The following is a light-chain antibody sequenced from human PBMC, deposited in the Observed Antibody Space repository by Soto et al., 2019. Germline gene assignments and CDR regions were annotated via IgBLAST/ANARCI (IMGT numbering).Light chain of an antibody. CDR1: QSIATY. CDR2: VSS. J-gene: IGKJ2*01. CDR3: QQSFDTSPT. V-gene: IGKV1-39*01. Sequence: DIQMTQSPSALSASVGDRVTITCRASQSIATYVNWYQQQPGKVPKFLIYVSSTLQSGVPSRFSGSGSGTEFTLTISSLQPEDFATYYCQQSFDTSPTFGQGTKVEIK.